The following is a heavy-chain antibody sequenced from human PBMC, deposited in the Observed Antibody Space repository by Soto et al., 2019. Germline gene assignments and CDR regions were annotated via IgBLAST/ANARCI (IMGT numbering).Heavy chain of an antibody. CDR2: IYWNDDK. CDR1: GFSLTTSGVG. D-gene: IGHD2-2*01. J-gene: IGHJ5*02. Sequence: SGPTLVNPTQTLTLTCTFSGFSLTTSGVGVGWIRQPPGKALEWLALIYWNDDKRYSPSLRGRLAITKDTSKNQVVLAMTNMDPVDTATYYCAHHTITPATNWFDPWGLGTLVTVSS. CDR3: AHHTITPATNWFDP. V-gene: IGHV2-5*01.